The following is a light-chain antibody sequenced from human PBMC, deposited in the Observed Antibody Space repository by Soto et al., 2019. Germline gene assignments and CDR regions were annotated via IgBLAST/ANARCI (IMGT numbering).Light chain of an antibody. V-gene: IGKV3-15*01. CDR1: QSINSE. Sequence: EIVMTQSPATLSLSPGERAALSSRASQSINSELPGYQQKPGQPPRGLIDGASTRATGVPARFTGSESGSEFTLTISGLQSEDFAVYYCQRGHNWPRTHGQGTRREI. CDR3: QRGHNWPRT. CDR2: GAS. J-gene: IGKJ2*02.